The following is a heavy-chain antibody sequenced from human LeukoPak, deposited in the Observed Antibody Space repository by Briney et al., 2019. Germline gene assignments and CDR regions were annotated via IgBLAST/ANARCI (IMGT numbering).Heavy chain of an antibody. CDR3: ARGGAPHAIDY. CDR1: GYTFTSYG. Sequence: ASVKVSCKASGYTFTSYGISWVRQAPGQGLEWMGWISAYNGNTNYAQKLQGRVTMTTDTSASTAYMELSTLRSEDMAIYYCARGGAPHAIDYWGQGTLVTVSS. V-gene: IGHV1-18*03. J-gene: IGHJ4*02. D-gene: IGHD1-26*01. CDR2: ISAYNGNT.